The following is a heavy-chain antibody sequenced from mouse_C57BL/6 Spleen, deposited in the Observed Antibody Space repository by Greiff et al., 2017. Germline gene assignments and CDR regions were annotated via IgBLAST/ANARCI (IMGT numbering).Heavy chain of an antibody. V-gene: IGHV2-6*01. CDR2: IWGVGST. Sequence: QVQLKESGPGLVAPSQSLSITCTVSGFSLTSYGVDWVRQSPGKGLEWLGVIWGVGSTNYNSALKSRLCISKHNSKSPVFLKMNSLQTDDTAMYYWAIYDYDVPFAYWGQGTLVTVSA. CDR1: GFSLTSYG. D-gene: IGHD2-4*01. CDR3: AIYDYDVPFAY. J-gene: IGHJ3*01.